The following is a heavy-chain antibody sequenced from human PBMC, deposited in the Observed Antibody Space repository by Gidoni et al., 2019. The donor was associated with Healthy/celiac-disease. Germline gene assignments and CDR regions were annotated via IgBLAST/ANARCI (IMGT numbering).Heavy chain of an antibody. V-gene: IGHV3-11*05. CDR3: ARAAGGDYVAFDI. CDR1: GFTLSDYY. J-gene: IGHJ3*02. CDR2: ISSSSSYT. Sequence: QVQLVESGGALVKPGGSLRLSCAASGFTLSDYYMSWIRQAPGTGLEWVSYISSSSSYTSYADSVKGRFTISRDNAKNSLYLQMNSLRAEDTAVYYCARAAGGDYVAFDIWGQGTMVTVSS. D-gene: IGHD2-21*02.